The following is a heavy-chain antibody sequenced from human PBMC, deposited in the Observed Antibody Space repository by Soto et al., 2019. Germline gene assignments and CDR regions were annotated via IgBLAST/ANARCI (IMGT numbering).Heavy chain of an antibody. Sequence: GASVKVSCKASGYTFTGYYMHRVRQAPGQGLEWMGWINPNSGGTNYAQKFQGWVTMTRDTSISTAYMELSRLRSDDTAVYYCARGSYPDSSKNSEGFDYWGQGTLVTVSS. V-gene: IGHV1-2*04. D-gene: IGHD3-16*02. J-gene: IGHJ4*02. CDR3: ARGSYPDSSKNSEGFDY. CDR2: INPNSGGT. CDR1: GYTFTGYY.